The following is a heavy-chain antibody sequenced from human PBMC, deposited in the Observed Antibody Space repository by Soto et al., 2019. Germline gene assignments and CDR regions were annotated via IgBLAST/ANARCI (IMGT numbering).Heavy chain of an antibody. CDR1: GGTFSSYT. CDR3: TRGRIMITFGGVIIIDY. Sequence: ASVKVSCKASGGTFSSYTISWVRQATGQGLEWMGWLNPTTGNTGYAQNFQGRVTMTGNTSISTAYMELSSLKSEDTAVYYCTRGRIMITFGGVIIIDYWGQGSLVTVSS. D-gene: IGHD3-16*01. V-gene: IGHV1-8*02. J-gene: IGHJ4*02. CDR2: LNPTTGNT.